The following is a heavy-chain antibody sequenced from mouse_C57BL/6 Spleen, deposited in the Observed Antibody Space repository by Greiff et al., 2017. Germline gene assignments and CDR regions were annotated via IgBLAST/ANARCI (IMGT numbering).Heavy chain of an antibody. CDR1: GYTFTSYW. Sequence: QVQLQQPGAELVRPGSSVKLSCKASGYTFTSYWMDWVKQRPRQGLEWIGNIYPSDSETHYNQKFKDKATLTVDKSSSTAYMQLSSLTSEDSAVYYCAREGYYYAMDYWGQGTSVTVSS. J-gene: IGHJ4*01. CDR3: AREGYYYAMDY. V-gene: IGHV1-61*01. CDR2: IYPSDSET.